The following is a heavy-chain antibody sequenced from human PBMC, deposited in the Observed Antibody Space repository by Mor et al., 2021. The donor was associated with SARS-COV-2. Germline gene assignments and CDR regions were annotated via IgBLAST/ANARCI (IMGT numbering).Heavy chain of an antibody. V-gene: IGHV4-34*01. Sequence: KSRVTLSVDTSKNQFSLKLSSVTAADTAVYYCARAGNNWNVPFDYWGQGTLVTVSS. CDR3: ARAGNNWNVPFDY. D-gene: IGHD1-20*01. J-gene: IGHJ4*02.